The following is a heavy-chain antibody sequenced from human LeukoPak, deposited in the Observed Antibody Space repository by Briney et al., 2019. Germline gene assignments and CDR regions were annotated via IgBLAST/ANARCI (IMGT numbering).Heavy chain of an antibody. CDR1: GYTFTSYY. CDR2: INPSGGST. D-gene: IGHD5-24*01. CDR3: ARASEEMATIRLRRSAFDI. V-gene: IGHV1-46*01. Sequence: GASVKVSCKASGYTFTSYYMHWVRQAPGQGLEWMGIINPSGGSTSYAQKFQGRATMTRDTSTSTVYMELSSLRSEDTAVYYCARASEEMATIRLRRSAFDIWGQGTMVTVSS. J-gene: IGHJ3*02.